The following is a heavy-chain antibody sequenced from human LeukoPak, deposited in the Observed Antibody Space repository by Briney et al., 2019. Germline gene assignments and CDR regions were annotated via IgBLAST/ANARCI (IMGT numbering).Heavy chain of an antibody. V-gene: IGHV3-23*01. CDR3: AKMRGQYYHSYYMDA. Sequence: GGSLRRSCAAAGFIFSSYAMSWVRQAPGKGLEWVSYAGSGGSTYYADSVKGRFTVSRDNSKSTLYLQMNSLTAEDTAVYYCAKMRGQYYHSYYMDAWGKGTTVTVSS. J-gene: IGHJ6*03. CDR2: AGSGGST. CDR1: GFIFSSYA.